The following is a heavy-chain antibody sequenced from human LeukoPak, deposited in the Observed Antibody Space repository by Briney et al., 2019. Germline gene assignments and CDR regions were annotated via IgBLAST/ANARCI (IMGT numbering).Heavy chain of an antibody. D-gene: IGHD3-10*01. CDR3: AGTFYYGSGSYVLAGY. CDR1: GFTFSTYS. V-gene: IGHV3-21*01. CDR2: ISSSSSYI. Sequence: GGSLRLSCAASGFTFSTYSMNWVRQAPGKGLEWVSSISSSSSYIYYADSVKGRFTISRDNAKNSLYLQMNSLRAEDTAVYYCAGTFYYGSGSYVLAGYWGQGTLVTVSS. J-gene: IGHJ4*02.